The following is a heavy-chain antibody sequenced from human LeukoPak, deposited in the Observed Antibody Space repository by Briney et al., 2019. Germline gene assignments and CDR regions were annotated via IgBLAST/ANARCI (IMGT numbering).Heavy chain of an antibody. CDR3: ASPHGASYYYFDY. Sequence: ASVKVSCKASGYMFTTSFMHWVRQAPGQGLEWMGVINPSGTSTDYAQKFQGRVAMTRGTSTNTVYMELSSLRSEDTAVYYCASPHGASYYYFDYWGQGTLVTVSS. J-gene: IGHJ4*02. CDR1: GYMFTTSF. D-gene: IGHD4/OR15-4a*01. CDR2: INPSGTST. V-gene: IGHV1-46*01.